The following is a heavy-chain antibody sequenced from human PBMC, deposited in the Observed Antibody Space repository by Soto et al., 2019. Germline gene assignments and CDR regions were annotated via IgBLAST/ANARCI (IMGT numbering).Heavy chain of an antibody. V-gene: IGHV3-30*03. CDR3: ATDPGAFAGARRD. CDR2: ITFNGSKE. D-gene: IGHD3-16*01. Sequence: VQMVESGGGVVQPGGSLRLSCAGSGFAFSRYGMHWVRQAPGKGLEWVACITFNGSKEYYVDSVKGRFAISRNNSMNALYLQMSSLGAEDTGVYYCATDPGAFAGARRDWGRGTLVTVSS. J-gene: IGHJ4*02. CDR1: GFAFSRYG.